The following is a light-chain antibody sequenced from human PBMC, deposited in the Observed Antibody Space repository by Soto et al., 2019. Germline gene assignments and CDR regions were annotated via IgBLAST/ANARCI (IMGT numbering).Light chain of an antibody. CDR2: SAS. CDR1: QDIFNY. Sequence: DIQMTQSPSTLSASVGDSVTITCRASQDIFNYLAWYQQKPGKAPKLLIYSASSLQSGVPSRFSGSESGTDFTLTISSLQPEDFATYFCQRGNSFPITFGQGTRLEIK. V-gene: IGKV1-12*01. J-gene: IGKJ5*01. CDR3: QRGNSFPIT.